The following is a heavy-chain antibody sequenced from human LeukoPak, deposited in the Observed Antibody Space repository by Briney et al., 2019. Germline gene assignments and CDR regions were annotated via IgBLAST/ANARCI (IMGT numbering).Heavy chain of an antibody. Sequence: PSETLSLTCTVSGGSISSYYWSWIRQPPGKGLEWIGYIYHSGSTYYNPSLKSRVTISVDRSKNQFSLKLSSVTAADTAVYYCARSSGYSYGPSFDYWGQGTLVTVSS. CDR2: IYHSGST. J-gene: IGHJ4*02. CDR3: ARSSGYSYGPSFDY. V-gene: IGHV4-59*12. D-gene: IGHD5-18*01. CDR1: GGSISSYY.